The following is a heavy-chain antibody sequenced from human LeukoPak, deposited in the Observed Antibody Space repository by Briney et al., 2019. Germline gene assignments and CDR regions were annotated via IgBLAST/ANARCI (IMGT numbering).Heavy chain of an antibody. Sequence: ASVKVSCKTSGYSFTDYYIHWVRQTPGQGLEWMGWINTKSGRTSSARKFQGRVTMTRDPSITTVYMDMAWLTSDDTAIYFCARADFIDAGPYLIGPWGQGTLVTVSS. CDR2: INTKSGRT. V-gene: IGHV1-2*02. D-gene: IGHD3-3*01. J-gene: IGHJ5*02. CDR1: GYSFTDYY. CDR3: ARADFIDAGPYLIGP.